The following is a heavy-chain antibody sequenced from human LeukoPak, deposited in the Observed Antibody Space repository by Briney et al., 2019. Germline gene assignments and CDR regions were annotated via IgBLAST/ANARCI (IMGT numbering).Heavy chain of an antibody. Sequence: SETLSLTCTVSGGSISSGDYYWSWIRQPPGKGLEWIGYIYYSGSTYYNPSLKSRITISVDTSKNQFSLKLSSVTAADTAVYYCARDPDYYDSSGYLGYWGQGTLVTVSS. CDR2: IYYSGST. D-gene: IGHD3-22*01. CDR1: GGSISSGDYY. V-gene: IGHV4-30-4*01. J-gene: IGHJ4*02. CDR3: ARDPDYYDSSGYLGY.